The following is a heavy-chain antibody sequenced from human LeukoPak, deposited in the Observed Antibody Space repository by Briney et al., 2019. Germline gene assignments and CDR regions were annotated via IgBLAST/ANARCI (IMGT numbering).Heavy chain of an antibody. D-gene: IGHD3-22*01. CDR2: INPSGGST. CDR3: ARDFYYDSSGYYGYFDY. Sequence: ASVKVSCKASGYTFTSYYMHWVRQAPGQGLEWMGIINPSGGSTSYAQKFQGRVTMTRDMSTSTVYMELSSLRSEDTAVYCCARDFYYDSSGYYGYFDYWGQGTLVTVSS. J-gene: IGHJ4*02. V-gene: IGHV1-46*01. CDR1: GYTFTSYY.